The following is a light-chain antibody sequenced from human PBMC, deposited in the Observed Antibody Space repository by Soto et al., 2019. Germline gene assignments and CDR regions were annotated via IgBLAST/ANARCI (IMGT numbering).Light chain of an antibody. CDR3: QQYGSSPWT. CDR1: QSVSSSY. V-gene: IGKV3-20*01. J-gene: IGKJ1*01. Sequence: EIVLTQSPGTLSLSPGERATLSCRASQSVSSSYLAWYQQKPGQAPRLLIYGASSRATGIPDTFSGSGSGTDFTLTISRLEPEDFAVYYCQQYGSSPWTVGPGTKVDI. CDR2: GAS.